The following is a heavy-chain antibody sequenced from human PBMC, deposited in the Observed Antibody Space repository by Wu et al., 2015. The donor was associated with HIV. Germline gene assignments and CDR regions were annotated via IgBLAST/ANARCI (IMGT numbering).Heavy chain of an antibody. J-gene: IGHJ3*01. CDR3: ARPYSGYAYDVFDV. CDR1: GGTFSSDA. CDR2: IIPVFGTT. V-gene: IGHV1-69*15. D-gene: IGHD5-12*01. Sequence: VQSGAEGEGKALGSVQCKGLLQGRSGGTFSSDAVSWVRQAPGRGLEWMGKIIPVFGTTKYAQSFQGRVTITADESTSTVFMELSSLRSDDTAVYYCARPYSGYAYDVFDVWGQGTMVSVSS.